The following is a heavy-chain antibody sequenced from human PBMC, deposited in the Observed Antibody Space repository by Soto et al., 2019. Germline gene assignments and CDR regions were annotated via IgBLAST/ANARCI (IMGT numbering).Heavy chain of an antibody. CDR3: ARGASSVTTFYFDL. D-gene: IGHD4-17*01. V-gene: IGHV1-3*01. CDR1: EYTSISYV. J-gene: IGHJ2*01. Sequence: QAQFVKSGAEGKKPGASVKVSCKAFEYTSISYVLHWVRQAPGQRLEWMGWINPGNGNTKNSQKFQGRVTITRDTFASTAYMELSSLRSEDTAVYYCARGASSVTTFYFDLWGRGTLVTVSS. CDR2: INPGNGNT.